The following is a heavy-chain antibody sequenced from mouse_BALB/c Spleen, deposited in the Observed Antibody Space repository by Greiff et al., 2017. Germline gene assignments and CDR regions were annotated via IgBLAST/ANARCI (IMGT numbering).Heavy chain of an antibody. V-gene: IGHV14-4*02. J-gene: IGHJ4*01. CDR2: IDPENGDT. CDR1: GFNIKDYY. D-gene: IGHD1-1*01. Sequence: EVQLQQSGAELVRSGASVKLSCTASGFNIKDYYMHWVKQRPEQGLEWIGWIDPENGDTEYAPKFQGKATMTADTSSNTAYLQLSSLTSEDTAVYYCNALRGYAMDYWGQGTSVTVSS. CDR3: NALRGYAMDY.